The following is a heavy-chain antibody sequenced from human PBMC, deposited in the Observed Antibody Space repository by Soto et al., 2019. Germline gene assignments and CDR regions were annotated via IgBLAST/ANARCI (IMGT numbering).Heavy chain of an antibody. D-gene: IGHD5-18*01. Sequence: SVKVSCKASGGTFSSYAISWVRQAPGQGLEWMGGIIPIFGTANYAQKFQGRVTITADESTSTAYMELSSLRSEDTAVYYCASGYSMTYYYSMDVWGQGTTVTVSS. CDR2: IIPIFGTA. CDR3: ASGYSMTYYYSMDV. V-gene: IGHV1-69*13. J-gene: IGHJ6*02. CDR1: GGTFSSYA.